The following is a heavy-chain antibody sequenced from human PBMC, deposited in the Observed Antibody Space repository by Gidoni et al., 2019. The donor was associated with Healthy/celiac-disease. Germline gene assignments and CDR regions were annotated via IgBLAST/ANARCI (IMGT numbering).Heavy chain of an antibody. D-gene: IGHD5-18*01. CDR1: GGSICSGRYY. Sequence: QVQLQESGSGLVKPSQTLSLTCTVSGGSICSGRYYWRWIRQHPGKGLEWIGYIYYSGSTYYNPSLKSRVTISVDTSKNQFSLKLSSVTAADTAVYYCARFVDTAMALHFDYWGQGTLVTVS. J-gene: IGHJ4*02. CDR2: IYYSGST. V-gene: IGHV4-31*03. CDR3: ARFVDTAMALHFDY.